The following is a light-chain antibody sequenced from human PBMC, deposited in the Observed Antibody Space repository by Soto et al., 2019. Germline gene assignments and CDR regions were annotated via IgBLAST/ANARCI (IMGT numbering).Light chain of an antibody. J-gene: IGKJ1*01. CDR1: QNIGRW. CDR3: QQYNLHSPAS. Sequence: DIQMTQSPSSLSASVGDRVTITCRASQNIGRWLAWYQQKPGKAPKLMIYDVSTLISGVPSRFSGIGSGTEFTLSSSSLQPDDFRTYYCQQYNLHSPASFGPGTLVEIK. CDR2: DVS. V-gene: IGKV1-5*01.